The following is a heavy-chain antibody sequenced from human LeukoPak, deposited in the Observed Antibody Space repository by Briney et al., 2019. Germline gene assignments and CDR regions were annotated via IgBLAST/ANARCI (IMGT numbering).Heavy chain of an antibody. D-gene: IGHD3-10*02. J-gene: IGHJ4*02. CDR1: GDSITNYY. Sequence: SETLSLTCTVSGDSITNYYWSWIRHSPGKGLESIGFIHHSGSANYNPSLKSRVTMPVDTSKNQFSLKMSSVTAADTAVYHCARARRVAVRGIYFDFWGQGALVTVSS. CDR3: ARARRVAVRGIYFDF. CDR2: IHHSGSA. V-gene: IGHV4-59*01.